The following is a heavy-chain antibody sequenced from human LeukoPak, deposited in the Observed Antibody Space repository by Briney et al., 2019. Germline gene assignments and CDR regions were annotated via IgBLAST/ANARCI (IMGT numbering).Heavy chain of an antibody. CDR2: ISAYNGKT. CDR3: ARKYCSGGSCYVDPNYYYYMDV. J-gene: IGHJ6*03. V-gene: IGHV1-18*01. D-gene: IGHD2-15*01. CDR1: GYTFTSYG. Sequence: GASVKVSCKASGYTFTSYGISWVRQAPGQGLEWMGWISAYNGKTNYAQKLQGRVTMTTDTSTSTAYMELRSLRSDDTAVYYCARKYCSGGSCYVDPNYYYYMDVWGKGTMVTVSS.